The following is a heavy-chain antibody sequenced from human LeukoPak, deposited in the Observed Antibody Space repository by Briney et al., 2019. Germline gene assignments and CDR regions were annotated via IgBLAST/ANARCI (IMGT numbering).Heavy chain of an antibody. Sequence: ASVKVSCKASGFTFTGYYIHWVRQAPGQGLEWMGWVNPNSGGTKYAQKFQGRVSMTSDTSISTAYMELSRLTSDDTAVYYCARGTYGGNWSLGYWGQGTLVTVSS. CDR2: VNPNSGGT. CDR3: ARGTYGGNWSLGY. CDR1: GFTFTGYY. D-gene: IGHD4-23*01. J-gene: IGHJ4*02. V-gene: IGHV1-2*02.